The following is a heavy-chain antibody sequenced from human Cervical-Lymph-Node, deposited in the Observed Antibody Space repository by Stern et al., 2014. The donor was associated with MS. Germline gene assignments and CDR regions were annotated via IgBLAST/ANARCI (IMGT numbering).Heavy chain of an antibody. J-gene: IGHJ4*02. V-gene: IGHV1-69*01. CDR2: LIPFFGAT. CDR1: GDTFSNYA. Sequence: VQLVESGSEVKKPGSSVKVSCKPSGDTFSNYALSWVRQAPGQGLEWVGGLIPFFGATRYGQKFQGRVTITPEESTGTAFMELSNLTSDDTAVYYCALRRSYYVYWGQGTLITVSS. CDR3: ALRRSYYVY. D-gene: IGHD4-11*01.